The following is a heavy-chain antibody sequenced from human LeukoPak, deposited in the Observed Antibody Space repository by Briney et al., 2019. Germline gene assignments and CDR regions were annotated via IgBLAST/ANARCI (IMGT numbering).Heavy chain of an antibody. J-gene: IGHJ3*02. CDR3: TTDYFEVSVLRFLEWLDAFDI. Sequence: GGSLRLSCAASGFTFSDYYMSWIRQAPGKGLEWVSYISSSGSTIYYADSVKGRFTISRDNAKNSLYLQMNSLRAEDTAVYYCTTDYFEVSVLRFLEWLDAFDIWGQGTMVTVSS. CDR1: GFTFSDYY. D-gene: IGHD3-3*01. CDR2: ISSSGSTI. V-gene: IGHV3-11*01.